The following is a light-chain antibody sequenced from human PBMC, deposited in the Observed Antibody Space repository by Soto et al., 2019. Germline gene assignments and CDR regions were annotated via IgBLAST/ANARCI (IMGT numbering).Light chain of an antibody. Sequence: VLTQSLVTLSLSPWQSAALSGRASQSIRTSLGWYQQKPGQAPRRVIFDASNRANGVPARFGGSGSGTDFTLTINSLEPEDFAVYYCQQRNVWPPITFGQGTRLEI. J-gene: IGKJ5*01. CDR1: QSIRTS. V-gene: IGKV3-11*01. CDR3: QQRNVWPPIT. CDR2: DAS.